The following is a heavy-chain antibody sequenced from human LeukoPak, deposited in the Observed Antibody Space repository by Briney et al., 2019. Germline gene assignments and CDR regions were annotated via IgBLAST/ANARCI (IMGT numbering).Heavy chain of an antibody. V-gene: IGHV1-2*02. J-gene: IGHJ4*02. CDR2: INPNTGGP. Sequence: ASVKVSCKASGYAFTDYYIHWVRQAPGLGLEWMGWINPNTGGPIYARRFQGRVTLTRDTSVTTVYMEVSSLTSDDTAVYYCARGPILGLDYWGQGTLVTVSS. CDR3: ARGPILGLDY. CDR1: GYAFTDYY. D-gene: IGHD3-16*01.